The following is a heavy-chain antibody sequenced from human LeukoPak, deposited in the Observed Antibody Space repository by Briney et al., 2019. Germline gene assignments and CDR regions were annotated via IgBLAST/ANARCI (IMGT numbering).Heavy chain of an antibody. CDR3: ARGGYSGYDYSY. D-gene: IGHD5-12*01. J-gene: IGHJ4*02. Sequence: GGSLRLSCAASGFTVSNNYMSWVRQAPGKGLEWVSVIYSGGSTYYADSVKGRFTISRHDSENTLYLQMNSLRAEDTAVYYCARGGYSGYDYSYWGQGTLVTVSS. CDR2: IYSGGST. CDR1: GFTVSNNY. V-gene: IGHV3-53*04.